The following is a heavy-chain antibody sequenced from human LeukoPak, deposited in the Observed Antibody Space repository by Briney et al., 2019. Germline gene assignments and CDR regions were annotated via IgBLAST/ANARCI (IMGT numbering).Heavy chain of an antibody. CDR3: AGELWYSY. J-gene: IGHJ4*02. D-gene: IGHD5-18*01. CDR1: GGSISSSSYY. Sequence: SETLSLTCTVSGGSISSSSYYWGWIRQPPGKGLEWIGSIYYSGSTYYNPSLKSRVTISVDTSKNQFSLKLSSVTAADTAVYYCAGELWYSYWGQGTLVTVSS. V-gene: IGHV4-39*01. CDR2: IYYSGST.